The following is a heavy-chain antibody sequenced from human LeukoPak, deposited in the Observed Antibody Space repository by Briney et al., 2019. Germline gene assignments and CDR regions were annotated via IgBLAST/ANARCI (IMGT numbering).Heavy chain of an antibody. CDR2: INPSGGST. V-gene: IGHV1-46*01. Sequence: ASVKVSCKASGYTFTSYYMHWVRQAPGQGLEWMGIINPSGGSTSHAQKFQGRVTMTRDMSTSTVYMELSSLRSEDTAVYYCARGVAKYYFDYWGQGTLVTVSS. CDR1: GYTFTSYY. D-gene: IGHD2-15*01. CDR3: ARGVAKYYFDY. J-gene: IGHJ4*02.